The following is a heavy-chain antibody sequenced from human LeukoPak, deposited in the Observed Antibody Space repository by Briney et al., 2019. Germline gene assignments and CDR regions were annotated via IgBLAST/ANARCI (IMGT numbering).Heavy chain of an antibody. CDR3: AKGPRSSSWYHFDN. J-gene: IGHJ4*02. D-gene: IGHD6-13*01. CDR1: GFTFSTYA. V-gene: IGHV3-23*01. CDR2: ITGSGDRT. Sequence: GGSLRLSCAASGFTFSTYAMSWVRQAPGKGLEWVSTITGSGDRTYYADSVKGRFTISRDDSKNTLYLQMNSLRAEDTAVYYCAKGPRSSSWYHFDNWGQGTLGTVSS.